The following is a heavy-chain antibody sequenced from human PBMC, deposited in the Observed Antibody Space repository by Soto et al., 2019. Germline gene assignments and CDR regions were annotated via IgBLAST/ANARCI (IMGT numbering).Heavy chain of an antibody. Sequence: QVQLVQSGAEVKKPGSSVKVSCNASGGTFSSYAISWVRQAPGQGLEWMGGIIPIFGTANYAQKFQGRVTITEDESTSTAYMELSSLRSEDTAVYYCAREGSWRAKYVQHWGQGTLVTVSS. V-gene: IGHV1-69*12. CDR1: GGTFSSYA. D-gene: IGHD6-13*01. J-gene: IGHJ1*01. CDR2: IIPIFGTA. CDR3: AREGSWRAKYVQH.